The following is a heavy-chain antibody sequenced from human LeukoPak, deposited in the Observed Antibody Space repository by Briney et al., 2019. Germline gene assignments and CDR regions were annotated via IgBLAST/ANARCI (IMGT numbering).Heavy chain of an antibody. CDR2: ISSSGSTI. CDR1: GFTFSDYY. CDR3: ARTGEPAAMGVEYFDY. J-gene: IGHJ4*02. Sequence: GGSLRLSCAASGFTFSDYYMSWIRQAPGKGLEWVSYISSSGSTIYYADSVKGRFTISRDNAKNSLYLQMNSLRAEDTAVYYCARTGEPAAMGVEYFDYWGQGTLVTVSS. D-gene: IGHD2-2*01. V-gene: IGHV3-11*01.